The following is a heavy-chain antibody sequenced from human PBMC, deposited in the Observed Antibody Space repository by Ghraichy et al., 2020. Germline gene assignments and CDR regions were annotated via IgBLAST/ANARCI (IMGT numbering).Heavy chain of an antibody. V-gene: IGHV1-8*01. CDR3: ARMSISSYDFWSGYYIGGYYYGMDV. Sequence: ASVKVSCKASGYTFTSYDINWERQATGQGLEWMGWMNPNSGNTGYAQKFQGRVTMTRNTSISTAYMELSSLRSEDTAVYYCARMSISSYDFWSGYYIGGYYYGMDVWGQGTTVTVSS. CDR2: MNPNSGNT. J-gene: IGHJ6*02. D-gene: IGHD3-3*01. CDR1: GYTFTSYD.